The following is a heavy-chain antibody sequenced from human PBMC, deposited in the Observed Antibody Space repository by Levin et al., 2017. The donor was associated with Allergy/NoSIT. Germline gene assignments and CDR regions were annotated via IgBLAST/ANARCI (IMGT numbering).Heavy chain of an antibody. CDR2: IKNKADGGTT. CDR1: GFTFSNAW. V-gene: IGHV3-15*01. D-gene: IGHD1-7*01. CDR3: TTGDVNNWNYDRYSYYYGMDV. Sequence: PGGSLRLSCAASGFTFSNAWMSWVRQAPGKGLEWIGRIKNKADGGTTDYAAPVKGKFTISRDDSKNTWYLQMNSLKTEDTAVYYCTTGDVNNWNYDRYSYYYGMDVWGQGTTVTVSS. J-gene: IGHJ6*02.